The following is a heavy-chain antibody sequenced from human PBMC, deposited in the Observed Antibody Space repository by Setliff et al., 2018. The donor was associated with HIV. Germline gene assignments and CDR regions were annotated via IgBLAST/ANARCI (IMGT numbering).Heavy chain of an antibody. Sequence: SETLSLTCTVSGYSINSGYFWGWIRQPPGKGLEWIGSFHPSGSTSYNPSLRSRVTLSVDTSKNQFSLRLNSVTAADTAMYYCVHSLLGAPMVDYWGQGTLVTVSS. J-gene: IGHJ4*02. CDR1: GYSINSGYF. CDR2: FHPSGST. D-gene: IGHD3-16*01. CDR3: VHSLLGAPMVDY. V-gene: IGHV4-38-2*02.